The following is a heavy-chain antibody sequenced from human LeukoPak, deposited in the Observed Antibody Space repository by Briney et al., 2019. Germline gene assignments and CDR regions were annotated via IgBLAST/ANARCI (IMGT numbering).Heavy chain of an antibody. CDR2: IYSGGST. D-gene: IGHD5-24*01. V-gene: IGHV3-66*02. J-gene: IGHJ4*02. Sequence: GGSLRLSCAASGFTFSSNYMSWVRQAPGKGLEWVSVIYSGGSTYYADSVKGRFTISRDNSKNTLYLQMNSLRAEDTAVYYCARGDGATTIDYWGQGTLVTVSS. CDR1: GFTFSSNY. CDR3: ARGDGATTIDY.